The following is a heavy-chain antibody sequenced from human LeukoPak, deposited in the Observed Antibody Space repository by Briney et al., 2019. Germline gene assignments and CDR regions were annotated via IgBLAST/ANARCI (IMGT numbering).Heavy chain of an antibody. D-gene: IGHD6-19*01. CDR3: ERETGQWLPFDI. Sequence: SQTLSLTCGISGDSVSSNSAAWNWIRQSPSRGLEWLGRTFYRSKWRYDYAVSVKSRITINPDTSKNQFSLQLNSVTADDTAMYYCERETGQWLPFDIWGQGTMVTVSS. V-gene: IGHV6-1*01. CDR2: TFYRSKWRY. J-gene: IGHJ3*02. CDR1: GDSVSSNSAA.